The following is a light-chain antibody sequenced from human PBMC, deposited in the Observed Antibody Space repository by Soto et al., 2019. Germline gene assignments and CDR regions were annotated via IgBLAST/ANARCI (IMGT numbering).Light chain of an antibody. CDR1: SSNIGAGRD. Sequence: SVLTQPPSVSGAPGQRVTISCPGSSSNIGAGRDVHWYQQLPGTAPRLLIYGNNNRPSGVPDRFSASKSGTSASLAITGLQAEDEADFYCQSFDSSLSAYVFGTGTKVTVL. CDR2: GNN. V-gene: IGLV1-40*01. J-gene: IGLJ1*01. CDR3: QSFDSSLSAYV.